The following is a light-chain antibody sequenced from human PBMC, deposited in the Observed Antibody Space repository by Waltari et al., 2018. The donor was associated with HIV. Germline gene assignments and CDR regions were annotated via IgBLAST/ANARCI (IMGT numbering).Light chain of an antibody. CDR3: QSYDTILSGPVVV. J-gene: IGLJ2*01. CDR1: RTTIVCFH. Sequence: QPLLTQPPSSSGAPAKTATYPCIGDRTTIVCFHVLWCHQLPGAAPKLLIYANTNRPSGVPDRFSASKSGTSASLAISGRQAGDEADYYCQSYDTILSGPVVVFGGGTKLTVL. CDR2: ANT. V-gene: IGLV1-40*01.